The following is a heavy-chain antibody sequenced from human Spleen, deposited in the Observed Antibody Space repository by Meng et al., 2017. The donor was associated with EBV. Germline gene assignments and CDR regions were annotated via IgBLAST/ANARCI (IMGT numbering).Heavy chain of an antibody. J-gene: IGHJ5*02. Sequence: QVQLVQSGSELKKPGXSVRVSCKASGYTFTSHSIYWVRQAPGQGLEWMGWINTNTGNPTYAQGLTGRFVFFLDTSVSTAYMQISSLKPEDTAVYYCARGRKDGWFDPWGQGTLVTVSS. CDR3: ARGRKDGWFDP. CDR1: GYTFTSHS. CDR2: INTNTGNP. V-gene: IGHV7-4-1*02.